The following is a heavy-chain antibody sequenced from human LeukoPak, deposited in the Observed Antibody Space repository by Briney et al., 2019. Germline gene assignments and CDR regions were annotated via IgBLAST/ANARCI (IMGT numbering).Heavy chain of an antibody. Sequence: GRSLRLSCAASGFTFSSYVIHWVRQAPGKGLEWVAIISYDGNNKYYADSVKGRFTISRDNSKNTVYLQMSSLTAEDTAVYYCARALPRGGLKNRFDIWGQGTMVTVSS. CDR2: ISYDGNNK. CDR3: ARALPRGGLKNRFDI. J-gene: IGHJ3*02. CDR1: GFTFSSYV. D-gene: IGHD2-15*01. V-gene: IGHV3-30*04.